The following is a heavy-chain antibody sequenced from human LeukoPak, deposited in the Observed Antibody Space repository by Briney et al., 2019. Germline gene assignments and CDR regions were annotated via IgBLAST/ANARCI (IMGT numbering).Heavy chain of an antibody. D-gene: IGHD1-14*01. CDR1: GFTVSNNY. CDR3: VRKNRDFNAAFDI. J-gene: IGHJ3*02. V-gene: IGHV3-53*01. CDR2: SYSDSNT. Sequence: GGSLRLSCAASGFTVSNNYMSWVRQAPGKGLEWVSISYSDSNTNYADSVKGRFTISRDPYQNTLSLQMNSLRAEDTAVYYCVRKNRDFNAAFDIWGQGTVVTVSS.